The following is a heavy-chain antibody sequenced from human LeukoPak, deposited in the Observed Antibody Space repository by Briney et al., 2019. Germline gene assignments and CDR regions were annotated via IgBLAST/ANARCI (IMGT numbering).Heavy chain of an antibody. CDR1: GGPISNYY. V-gene: IGHV4-4*07. CDR3: ARFRDYKEAFDM. J-gene: IGHJ3*02. D-gene: IGHD3-10*01. Sequence: PSETLSLTCTVSGGPISNYYWSWIRQPAGKGLEWVGRIYISGSNSGSTDYNPSLKSRVTMSVDTSRNQFSLKVNSVTAADTAVYYCARFRDYKEAFDMWGQGTMVTVSS. CDR2: IYISGSNSGST.